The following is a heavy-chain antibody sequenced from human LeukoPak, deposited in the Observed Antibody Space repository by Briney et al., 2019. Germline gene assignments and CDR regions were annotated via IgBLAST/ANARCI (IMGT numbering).Heavy chain of an antibody. Sequence: GGSLRLSCTASGFTFTFRSYWMHWVRQAPGKGLVWISRIDNDGSDTIYADSVKGRFTISRDNAKNTLYLQMNSLRAEDTAVYYCAGVGVVVPAAMWIHRIAAAGPDDAFDTWGQGTMVTVSS. CDR2: IDNDGSDT. D-gene: IGHD2-2*01. CDR3: AGVGVVVPAAMWIHRIAAAGPDDAFDT. CDR1: GFTFTFRSYW. V-gene: IGHV3-74*01. J-gene: IGHJ3*02.